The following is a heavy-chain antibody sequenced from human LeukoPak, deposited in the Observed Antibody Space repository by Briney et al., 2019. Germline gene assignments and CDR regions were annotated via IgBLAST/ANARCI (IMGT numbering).Heavy chain of an antibody. V-gene: IGHV1-69*04. J-gene: IGHJ4*02. CDR1: GGTFSSYA. D-gene: IGHD3-22*01. CDR2: IIPILGIA. Sequence: SVKVSCKASGGTFSSYAISWVRQAPGQGLEWMGRIIPILGIANCAQKFQGRVTITADKSTSTAYMELSSLRSEDTAVYYCARGPHYYDSSGYYGALLYFDYWGQGTLVTVSS. CDR3: ARGPHYYDSSGYYGALLYFDY.